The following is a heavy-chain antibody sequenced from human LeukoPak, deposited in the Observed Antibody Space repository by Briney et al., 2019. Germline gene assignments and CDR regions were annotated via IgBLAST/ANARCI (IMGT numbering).Heavy chain of an antibody. J-gene: IGHJ6*02. CDR3: ASESGSELGGPYYYHGMDV. CDR1: GYTFTSYY. Sequence: ASVKVSFKASGYTFTSYYMHWVRQAPGQGLEWMGIINPSGGSTSYAQKFQGRVTMTRDTSTSTVYMELSSLRSEDTAVYYCASESGSELGGPYYYHGMDVWGQGTTVTVSS. D-gene: IGHD7-27*01. V-gene: IGHV1-46*01. CDR2: INPSGGST.